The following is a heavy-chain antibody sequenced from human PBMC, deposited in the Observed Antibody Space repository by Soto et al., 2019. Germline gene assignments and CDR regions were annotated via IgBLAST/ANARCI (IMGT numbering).Heavy chain of an antibody. CDR3: TREGI. V-gene: IGHV3-48*02. CDR2: IASSGTPI. Sequence: EVQLVESGGGLAQPGGSLRLSCAASGFTFSDYAMNWVRQVPGKGLEWISQIASSGTPIYYADSVRGRFTISRDNAENSLYLQMNSLRDEYTAVYFCTREGIWGQGTLVTVSS. CDR1: GFTFSDYA. J-gene: IGHJ4*02.